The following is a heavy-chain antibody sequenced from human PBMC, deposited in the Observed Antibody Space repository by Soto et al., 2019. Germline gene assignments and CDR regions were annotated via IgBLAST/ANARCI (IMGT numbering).Heavy chain of an antibody. CDR3: AXGECSSNYCFTRWALDI. V-gene: IGHV4-34*01. Sequence: PSETLSLTCAVYGGSFSCYYWTWIRQTPGKGLEWIGEINHSGSTNYKPSLKSRVSISADTSKKQFSLNLTSVTAADTAVYYCAXGECSSNYCFTRWALDIWGQGTVVTVSS. D-gene: IGHD2-2*01. CDR1: GGSFSCYY. CDR2: INHSGST. J-gene: IGHJ3*02.